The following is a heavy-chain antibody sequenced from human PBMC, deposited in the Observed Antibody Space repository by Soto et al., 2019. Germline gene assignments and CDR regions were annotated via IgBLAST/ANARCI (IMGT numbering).Heavy chain of an antibody. CDR3: AKESTGYSSNTIAY. J-gene: IGHJ4*02. D-gene: IGHD6-13*01. CDR2: ITWNSGFI. CDR1: GFTFDDYA. Sequence: EVQLVESGGGLVQPGRSLRLSCAASGFTFDDYAMHWVRQPPGKGLEWVSSITWNSGFIAYADSVKGRFTISRDNAKNSLYLQMNSLTPDDTAFYYCAKESTGYSSNTIAYWGQGTLVSVSS. V-gene: IGHV3-9*01.